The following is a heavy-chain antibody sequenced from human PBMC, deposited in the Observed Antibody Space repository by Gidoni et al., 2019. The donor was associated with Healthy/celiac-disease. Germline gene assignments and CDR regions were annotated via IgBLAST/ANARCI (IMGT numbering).Heavy chain of an antibody. CDR3: ATANGGGSYLPFDY. Sequence: QVQLVQSGAEVKKPGASVKGSCKVSGYTLTELSMHWVRQAPGKGLEWMGGFDPEDGETIYAQKFQGRVTRTEDTSTDTAYMELSSLRSEDTAVYYCATANGGGSYLPFDYWGQGTLVTVSS. CDR2: FDPEDGET. V-gene: IGHV1-24*01. CDR1: GYTLTELS. D-gene: IGHD1-26*01. J-gene: IGHJ4*02.